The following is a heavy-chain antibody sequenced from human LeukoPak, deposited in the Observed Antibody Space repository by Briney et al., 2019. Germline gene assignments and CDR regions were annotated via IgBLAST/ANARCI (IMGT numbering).Heavy chain of an antibody. CDR3: ARADYDDYYFDY. Sequence: ASVTVSCKASGYTFTGYYLHWVRQAPGQGLEWMGWINPNSGATNYAQKFQGRVTVTRDTSISTAYMELSRLRSDDTAVYYCARADYDDYYFDYWGQGTLVTVSS. CDR1: GYTFTGYY. V-gene: IGHV1-2*02. J-gene: IGHJ4*02. CDR2: INPNSGAT. D-gene: IGHD4-17*01.